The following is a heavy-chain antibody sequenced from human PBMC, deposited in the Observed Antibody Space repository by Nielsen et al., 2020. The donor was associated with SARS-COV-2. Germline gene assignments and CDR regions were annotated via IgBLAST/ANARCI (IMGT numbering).Heavy chain of an antibody. CDR1: GFTFDDYA. J-gene: IGHJ3*02. Sequence: SLKISCAASGFTFDDYAMHWVRQAPGKGLEWVSGISWNSGSIGYADSVKGRFTISRDNAKNSLYLQMNSLRAEDTALYYCAADSSGYYYSVAFDIWGQGTMVTVSS. V-gene: IGHV3-9*01. CDR3: AADSSGYYYSVAFDI. D-gene: IGHD3-22*01. CDR2: ISWNSGSI.